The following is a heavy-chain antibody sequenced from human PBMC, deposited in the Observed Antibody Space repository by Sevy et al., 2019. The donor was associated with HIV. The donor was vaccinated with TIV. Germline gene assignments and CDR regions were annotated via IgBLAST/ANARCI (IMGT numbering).Heavy chain of an antibody. CDR2: IYTSGST. CDR3: AREFRDYYDSSGYYRGGAFDI. V-gene: IGHV4-4*07. Sequence: SETLSLTCTVSGGSISSYYWSWIRQPAGKGLKWIGRIYTSGSTNYNPSLKSRVTMSVDTSKNQFSLKLSSVTAADTAVYYCAREFRDYYDSSGYYRGGAFDIWGQRTMVTVS. CDR1: GGSISSYY. J-gene: IGHJ3*02. D-gene: IGHD3-22*01.